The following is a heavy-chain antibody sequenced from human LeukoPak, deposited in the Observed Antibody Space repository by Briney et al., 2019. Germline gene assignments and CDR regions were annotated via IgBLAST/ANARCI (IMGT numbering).Heavy chain of an antibody. CDR1: GFTFSSYA. Sequence: GGSLRLSCAASGFTFSSYAMSWVRQAPGKGLEWVSGISVSGGSTCYADSVKGRFTISRDNSKNTVYPQMNSLRADDTAVYYCAKADFCRGGTCYDFDYWGQGTLISVSS. J-gene: IGHJ4*02. D-gene: IGHD3-3*01. CDR3: AKADFCRGGTCYDFDY. V-gene: IGHV3-23*01. CDR2: ISVSGGST.